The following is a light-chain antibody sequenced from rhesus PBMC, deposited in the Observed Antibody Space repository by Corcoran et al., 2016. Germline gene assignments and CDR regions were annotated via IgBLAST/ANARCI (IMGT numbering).Light chain of an antibody. CDR1: SSDIGGYNY. CDR3: SSYAGSNTYV. CDR2: EVS. Sequence: QAALTQPRSVSGSPGQSVTISCPGTSSDIGGYNYVSWYQHHPGTAPRLMIYEVSKRPSGVSDRISGSKSGNTASLTISGLQAEDEADYYCSSYAGSNTYVVGSGTKLTVL. V-gene: IGLV2-32*02. J-gene: IGLJ6*01.